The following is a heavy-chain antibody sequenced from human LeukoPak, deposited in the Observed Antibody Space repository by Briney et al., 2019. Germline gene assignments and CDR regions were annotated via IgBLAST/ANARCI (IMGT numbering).Heavy chain of an antibody. J-gene: IGHJ6*03. CDR2: IIPIFGTA. D-gene: IGHD3-22*01. CDR1: GGTFSSYA. V-gene: IGHV1-69*06. CDR3: AGGDTYYYDSSGYYSSMDV. Sequence: SVKVSCKASGGTFSSYAISWVRQAPGQGLEWMGGIIPIFGTANYAQKFQGRVTITADKSTSTAYMELSSLRSEDTAVYYCAGGDTYYYDSSGYYSSMDVWGKGTTVTVSS.